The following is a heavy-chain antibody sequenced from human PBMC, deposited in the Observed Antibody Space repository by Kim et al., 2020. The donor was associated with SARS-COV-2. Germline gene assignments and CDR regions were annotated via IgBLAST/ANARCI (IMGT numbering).Heavy chain of an antibody. CDR2: IYYSGST. Sequence: SETLSLTCTVSGGSISSYYWSWIRQPPGKGLEWIGYIYYSGSTNYNPSLKSRVTISVDTSKNQFSLKLSSVTAADTAVYYCARADGYIPDAFDIWGQGT. V-gene: IGHV4-59*01. CDR1: GGSISSYY. CDR3: ARADGYIPDAFDI. D-gene: IGHD5-12*01. J-gene: IGHJ3*02.